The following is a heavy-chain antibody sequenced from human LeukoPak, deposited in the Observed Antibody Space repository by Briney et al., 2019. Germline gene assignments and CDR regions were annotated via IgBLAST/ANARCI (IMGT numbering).Heavy chain of an antibody. D-gene: IGHD1-26*01. Sequence: GGSLRLSCAASGFTFSSYGMHWVRQAPGKGLEWVAFIRYDGSNKYYAGSVKGRFTISRDNSKNTLYLQMNSLRAEDTAVYYCAKQDPSGSYSGVTFDIWGQGTMVTVSS. CDR1: GFTFSSYG. CDR2: IRYDGSNK. J-gene: IGHJ3*02. CDR3: AKQDPSGSYSGVTFDI. V-gene: IGHV3-30*02.